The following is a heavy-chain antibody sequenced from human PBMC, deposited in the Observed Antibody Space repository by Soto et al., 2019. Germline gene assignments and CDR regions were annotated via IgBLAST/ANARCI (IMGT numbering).Heavy chain of an antibody. CDR3: RWFHY. D-gene: IGHD3-10*01. J-gene: IGHJ4*02. V-gene: IGHV3-15*07. Sequence: EVQLVESGGGLVKPGDSLRLSCAASGFTFGSAWMNWVRQAPGKGLEWVGRIKSKTEGETTDYAAPVKGRFTISRDDSXXXXXXXXXXXXXXXXXXXYCRWFHYWGQGTLVTVSX. CDR1: GFTFGSAW. CDR2: IKSKTEGETT.